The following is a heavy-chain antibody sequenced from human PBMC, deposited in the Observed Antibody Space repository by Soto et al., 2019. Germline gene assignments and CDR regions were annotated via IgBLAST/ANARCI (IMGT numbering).Heavy chain of an antibody. J-gene: IGHJ6*02. CDR3: ARHAEQWRNYYYGMDV. CDR2: IDPSDSYT. D-gene: IGHD6-19*01. CDR1: GYSFTSYW. Sequence: GESLEISCKGSGYSFTSYWISWVRQMPGKGLEWMGRIDPSDSYTNYSPSFQGHVTISADKSISTAYLQWSSLKASDTAMYYCARHAEQWRNYYYGMDVWGQGTTVTVSS. V-gene: IGHV5-10-1*01.